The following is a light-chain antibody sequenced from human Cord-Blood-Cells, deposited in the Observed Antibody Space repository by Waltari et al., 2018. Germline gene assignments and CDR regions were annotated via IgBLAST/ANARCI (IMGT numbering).Light chain of an antibody. CDR3: QQRSNWPPIT. CDR2: DAS. J-gene: IGKJ5*01. V-gene: IGKV3-11*01. CDR1: QSVSSY. Sequence: EIVLTQSPATLSLSPGERPTLSCRASQSVSSYLAWYHQKTGQAPRLLIYDASNRATGIPARFSGSGSGTDVTLTISSLEPEDFAVYYCQQRSNWPPITFGQGTRLEIK.